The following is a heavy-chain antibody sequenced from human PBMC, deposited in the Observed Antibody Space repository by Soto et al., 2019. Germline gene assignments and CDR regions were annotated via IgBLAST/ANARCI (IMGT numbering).Heavy chain of an antibody. Sequence: LRLSCAASGFTFSSYSMNWVRQAPGKGLEWVSSISSSSSYIYYADSVKGRFTISRDNAKNSLYRQMNSLRAEDTAVYNCARDRHDSEPPLYYYYYYGMDVWGQGTTVTVSS. CDR2: ISSSSSYI. J-gene: IGHJ6*02. V-gene: IGHV3-21*01. CDR3: ARDRHDSEPPLYYYYYYGMDV. D-gene: IGHD1-1*01. CDR1: GFTFSSYS.